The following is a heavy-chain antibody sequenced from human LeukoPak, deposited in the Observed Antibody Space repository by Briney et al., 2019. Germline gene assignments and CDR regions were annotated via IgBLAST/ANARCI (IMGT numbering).Heavy chain of an antibody. CDR2: IYYSGST. Sequence: SETLSLTCAVSGDSITSDKWWTWVRQPPGKGLEWIGYIYYSGSTYYNPSLKSRVTISVDTSKNQFSLKLSSVTAADTAVYYCARSRGSGKTYYYYGMDVWGQGTTVTVSS. D-gene: IGHD3-10*01. V-gene: IGHV4-30-4*01. CDR3: ARSRGSGKTYYYYGMDV. CDR1: GDSITSDKW. J-gene: IGHJ6*02.